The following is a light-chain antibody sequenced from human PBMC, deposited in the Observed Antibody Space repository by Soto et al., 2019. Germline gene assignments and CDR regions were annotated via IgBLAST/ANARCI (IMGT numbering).Light chain of an antibody. CDR1: QSVSSSY. CDR2: GAS. J-gene: IGKJ3*01. CDR3: QQFRT. Sequence: DIVLTQSPGTLSLSPGERATLSCRASQSVSSSYVAWYQQKPGQAPRLLIHGASSRATGVPDRFSGSGSGTDFTLTISRLETEDFAVYYCQQFRTFGPGTKVDIK. V-gene: IGKV3-20*01.